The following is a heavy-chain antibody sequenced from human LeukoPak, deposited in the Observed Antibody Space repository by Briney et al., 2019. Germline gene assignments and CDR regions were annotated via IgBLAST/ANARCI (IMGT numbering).Heavy chain of an antibody. Sequence: GGSLRLSCAASGFTFSNYWMSWVRQTPGKGLEWVANIKQDGRERYYVDSVKGRFTTSRANAKNSLYLQMSSLRAEDTAVYYCARKGELERRRSWDCWGQGTLVTVSS. CDR3: ARKGELERRRSWDC. CDR1: GFTFSNYW. D-gene: IGHD1-1*01. V-gene: IGHV3-7*03. J-gene: IGHJ4*02. CDR2: IKQDGRER.